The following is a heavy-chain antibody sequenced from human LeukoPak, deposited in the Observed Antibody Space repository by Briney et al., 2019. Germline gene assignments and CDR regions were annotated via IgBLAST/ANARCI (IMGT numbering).Heavy chain of an antibody. D-gene: IGHD2-8*01. CDR2: ISSSSSYI. CDR3: ARIYLKMASAS. V-gene: IGHV3-21*01. Sequence: PGGSLRLSCAASGFTFSSYSMNWVRQAPGKGLEWVSSISSSSSYIYYADSVKGRFTISRDNAKNSVSLQMNSLRVEDTAVYYCARIYLKMASASWGQGTLVTVSS. J-gene: IGHJ5*02. CDR1: GFTFSSYS.